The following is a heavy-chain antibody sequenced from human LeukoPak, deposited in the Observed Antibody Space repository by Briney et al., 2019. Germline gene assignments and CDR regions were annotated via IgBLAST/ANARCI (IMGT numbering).Heavy chain of an antibody. J-gene: IGHJ5*02. CDR3: ARADKQLGRGWFDP. CDR2: ISSSGSTI. Sequence: PGGSLRLSCAASGFTFSSYEMNWVRQAPGKGLEWVSYISSSGSTIYYADSVKGRFTISRDNAKNSLYLQMNSLRAEDTAVYYCARADKQLGRGWFDPWGQGTLVTVSS. D-gene: IGHD6-13*01. V-gene: IGHV3-48*03. CDR1: GFTFSSYE.